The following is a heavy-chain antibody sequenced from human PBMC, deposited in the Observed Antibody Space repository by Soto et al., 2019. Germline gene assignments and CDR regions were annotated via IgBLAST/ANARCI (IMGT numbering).Heavy chain of an antibody. CDR1: GFTFSDYS. CDR3: ARSIVKTRWFDP. V-gene: IGHV3-21*01. D-gene: IGHD2-21*01. J-gene: IGHJ5*02. Sequence: EVQLVESGGGLVKPGGSLRLSCAASGFTFSDYSMNWVRQAPGKGLEWLSSIVNSGGSRFYADSVKGRFTISRDNAKSSLYLQMNSLRDEDTALYYWARSIVKTRWFDPWGQGTLVTVSS. CDR2: IVNSGGSR.